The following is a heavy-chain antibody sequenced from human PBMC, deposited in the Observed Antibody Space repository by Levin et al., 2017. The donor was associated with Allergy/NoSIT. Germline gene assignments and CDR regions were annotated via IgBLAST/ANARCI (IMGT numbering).Heavy chain of an antibody. CDR2: ISGSGGST. CDR3: AKDPPCTNGVCYGYFDY. Sequence: LSLTCAASGFTFSSYAMTWVRQAPGKGLEWVSIISGSGGSTYYADSVKGRFTISRDNSKNTLYLQMNSLRAEDTAVYYCAKDPPCTNGVCYGYFDYWGQGTLVTVSS. J-gene: IGHJ4*02. D-gene: IGHD2-8*01. CDR1: GFTFSSYA. V-gene: IGHV3-23*01.